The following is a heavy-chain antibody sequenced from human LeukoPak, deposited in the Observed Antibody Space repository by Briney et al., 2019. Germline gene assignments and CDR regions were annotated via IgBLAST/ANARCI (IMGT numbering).Heavy chain of an antibody. J-gene: IGHJ4*02. CDR2: IKSKTDGWTT. V-gene: IGHV3-15*01. D-gene: IGHD2-15*01. Sequence: GGSLRLSCAASGFTFSNAWMSWVRQAPGKGLEWVGRIKSKTDGWTTDYAAPVKGRFTILRDDSKNTLYLQMNRLKTEDTAVYYCTTDLGCSGGSCYSFWGQGTLVTVSS. CDR3: TTDLGCSGGSCYSF. CDR1: GFTFSNAW.